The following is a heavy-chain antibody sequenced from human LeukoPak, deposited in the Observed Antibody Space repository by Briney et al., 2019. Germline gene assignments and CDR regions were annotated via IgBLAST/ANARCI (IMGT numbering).Heavy chain of an antibody. V-gene: IGHV1-2*02. D-gene: IGHD4-17*01. Sequence: ASVKVSCKASGYTFTGYYMHWVRQAPGQGLEWMGWINPNSGGTNYAQKFQGRVTVTRDTSISTAYMELSRLRSDDTAVYYCARWDDYGDYRFDYWGQGTLVTVSS. CDR1: GYTFTGYY. CDR2: INPNSGGT. CDR3: ARWDDYGDYRFDY. J-gene: IGHJ4*02.